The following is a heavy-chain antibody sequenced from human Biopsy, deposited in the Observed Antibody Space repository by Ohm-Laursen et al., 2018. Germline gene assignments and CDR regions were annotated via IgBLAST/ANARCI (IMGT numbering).Heavy chain of an antibody. CDR2: ITGDGGSI. V-gene: IGHV3-23*01. Sequence: LSLTCAASGFTFINYGMTWVRQAPGKGLEWVSSITGDGGSIHYADSVKGRFTISRDNSKNTLYMQMNSLRAEDMAVYYCARKYSGFDIWGQGTMVSVSS. CDR3: ARKYSGFDI. CDR1: GFTFINYG. J-gene: IGHJ3*02. D-gene: IGHD5-12*01.